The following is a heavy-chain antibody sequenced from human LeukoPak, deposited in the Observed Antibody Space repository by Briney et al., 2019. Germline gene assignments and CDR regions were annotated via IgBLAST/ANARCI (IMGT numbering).Heavy chain of an antibody. D-gene: IGHD3-10*01. Sequence: SETLSLTCTVSGGSISSSRYYWAWIRQPPGKGLDWIGSTSYSGSTYYNSSLKSRLTISVDTSKNQFSLRLSSVTAADTAVYYCARLKEWFGELLLWGQGTLVTVSS. CDR2: TSYSGST. V-gene: IGHV4-39*01. CDR3: ARLKEWFGELLL. J-gene: IGHJ4*02. CDR1: GGSISSSRYY.